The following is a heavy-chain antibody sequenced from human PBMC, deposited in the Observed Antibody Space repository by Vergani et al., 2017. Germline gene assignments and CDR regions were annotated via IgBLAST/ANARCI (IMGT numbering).Heavy chain of an antibody. CDR1: GGTFSSYA. D-gene: IGHD6-19*01. CDR3: ARVAVAGTLSEDYFDY. Sequence: QVQLAQSGAEVKKPGSSVKVSCKASGGTFSSYAISWVRQAPGQGLEWMGGIIPIFGTANYAQKFQGRVTITADESTSTAYMELSSLRSEDTAVYYCARVAVAGTLSEDYFDYWGQGTLVTVSS. J-gene: IGHJ4*02. CDR2: IIPIFGTA. V-gene: IGHV1-69*12.